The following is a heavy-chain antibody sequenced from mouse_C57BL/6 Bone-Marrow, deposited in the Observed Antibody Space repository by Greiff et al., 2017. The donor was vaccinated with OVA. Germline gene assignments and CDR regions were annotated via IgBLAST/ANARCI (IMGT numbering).Heavy chain of an antibody. Sequence: EVKLVESGGGLVQPGGSMKLSCAASGFTFSDAWMDWVRQSPEKGLEWVAEIRNKANNHATYYAESVKGRFNIPRDDSKSSVYLQMNSLRAEDTGIYYCTSNWDGYFDYWGQGTTLTVSS. V-gene: IGHV6-6*01. D-gene: IGHD4-1*02. CDR1: GFTFSDAW. CDR3: TSNWDGYFDY. J-gene: IGHJ2*01. CDR2: IRNKANNHAT.